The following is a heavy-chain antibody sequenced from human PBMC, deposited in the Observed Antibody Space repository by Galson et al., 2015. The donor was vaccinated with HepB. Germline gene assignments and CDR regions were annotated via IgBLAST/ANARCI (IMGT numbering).Heavy chain of an antibody. D-gene: IGHD2-15*01. J-gene: IGHJ5*02. CDR1: GYTFTGYY. Sequence: SVKVSCKASGYTFTGYYMHWVRQAPGQGLEWMGRINPNSGGTNYAQKFQGRVTMTRDTSTSTVYMELSSLRSEDTAVYYCARVGCSGGSCYGGDWFDPWGQGTLVTVSS. V-gene: IGHV1-2*06. CDR3: ARVGCSGGSCYGGDWFDP. CDR2: INPNSGGT.